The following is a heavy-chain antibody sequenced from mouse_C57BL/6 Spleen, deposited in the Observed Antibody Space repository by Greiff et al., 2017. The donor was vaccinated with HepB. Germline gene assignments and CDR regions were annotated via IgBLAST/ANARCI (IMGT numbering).Heavy chain of an antibody. Sequence: EVKLMESGGGLVKPGGSLKLSCAASGFTFSDYGMHWVRQAPEKGLEWVAYISSGSSTIYYADTVKGRFTISRDNAKNTLFLQMTSLRSEDTAMYYCARGRAPAWFAYWGQGTLVTVSA. CDR1: GFTFSDYG. CDR3: ARGRAPAWFAY. D-gene: IGHD3-3*01. V-gene: IGHV5-17*01. J-gene: IGHJ3*01. CDR2: ISSGSSTI.